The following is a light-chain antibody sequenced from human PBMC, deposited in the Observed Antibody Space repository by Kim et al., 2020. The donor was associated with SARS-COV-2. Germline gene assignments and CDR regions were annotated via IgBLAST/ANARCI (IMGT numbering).Light chain of an antibody. CDR3: HHYGNSPS. Sequence: LSPGETATPSCRASQSVSRTYMALYQQKPGQAPRLLSYGTSSRATGIPDRCSGSGSGTDFTLTICRLEPEDFVVYYCHHYGNSPSFGPGTKVYIK. CDR2: GTS. J-gene: IGKJ3*01. CDR1: QSVSRTY. V-gene: IGKV3-20*01.